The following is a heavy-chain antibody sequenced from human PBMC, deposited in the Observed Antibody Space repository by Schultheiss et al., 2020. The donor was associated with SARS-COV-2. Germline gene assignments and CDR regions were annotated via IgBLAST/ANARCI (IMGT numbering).Heavy chain of an antibody. D-gene: IGHD3-22*01. J-gene: IGHJ6*02. CDR2: ICYSGST. V-gene: IGHV4-61*01. CDR1: GGSVSSGSCY. Sequence: SETLSLTCTVSGGSVSSGSCYWSCFRQPPGKGLEYIGSICYSGSTKKKPSLKSRVTISVDTSKNQFSLKLSSVTAADTAVYYCARDYYDSSGAGGMDVWGQGTTVTVSS. CDR3: ARDYYDSSGAGGMDV.